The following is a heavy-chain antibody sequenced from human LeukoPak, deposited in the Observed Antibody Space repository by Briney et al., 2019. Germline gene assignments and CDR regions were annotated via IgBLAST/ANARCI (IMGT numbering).Heavy chain of an antibody. V-gene: IGHV3-53*01. CDR2: IYSGGST. J-gene: IGHJ4*02. CDR3: ASDLYLGY. D-gene: IGHD3-16*01. Sequence: PGGALGLSLAASGFPFNSNYMSWVRPAPGKGLEWVSIIYSGGSTYYADSVKGRFTISRDNAKNTLYLQMNSLRVEDTAVYYCASDLYLGYGGQGTLVTVSS. CDR1: GFPFNSNY.